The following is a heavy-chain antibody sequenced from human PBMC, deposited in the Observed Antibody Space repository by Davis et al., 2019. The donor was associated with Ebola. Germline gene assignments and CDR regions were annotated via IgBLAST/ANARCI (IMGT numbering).Heavy chain of an antibody. V-gene: IGHV4-34*01. Sequence: SETLSLTCAVYGGSFSGYYWSWIRQPPGKGLEWIGEINHSGSTNYNPSLKSRVTISVDTSKNQFSLKLSSVTAADTAVYYCARDPSYLGTNPWDWYFDLWGRGTLVTVSS. CDR2: INHSGST. CDR3: ARDPSYLGTNPWDWYFDL. D-gene: IGHD5-18*01. CDR1: GGSFSGYY. J-gene: IGHJ2*01.